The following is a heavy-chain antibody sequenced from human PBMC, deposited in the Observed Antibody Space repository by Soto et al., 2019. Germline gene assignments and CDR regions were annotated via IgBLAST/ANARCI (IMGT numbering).Heavy chain of an antibody. CDR2: INPNSGGT. CDR3: ARGSQDEDGDRVVVPSTPYYFDY. Sequence: QVQLVQSGAEVKKPGASVKVSCKASGYTFTGYYIHWVRQAPGQGLDWMGWINPNSGGTNYAQNFQGWVTMTRDTSISTAYMELSRLKSDDTAVYYCARGSQDEDGDRVVVPSTPYYFDYWGQGTLVTVSS. J-gene: IGHJ4*02. D-gene: IGHD2-15*01. V-gene: IGHV1-2*04. CDR1: GYTFTGYY.